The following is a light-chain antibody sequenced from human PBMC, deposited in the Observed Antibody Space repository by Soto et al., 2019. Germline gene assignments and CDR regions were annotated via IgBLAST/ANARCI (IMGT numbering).Light chain of an antibody. Sequence: EIVMTQSPATLSVSPGERATLSCRASQSVSSNLAWYQQKPGQAPRLLIYGASTRATGIPARFSGSGSGTDFTLTISSLQSEDFALCYCQQYNNWPLTFGGGTKVDIK. J-gene: IGKJ4*01. CDR3: QQYNNWPLT. V-gene: IGKV3-15*01. CDR2: GAS. CDR1: QSVSSN.